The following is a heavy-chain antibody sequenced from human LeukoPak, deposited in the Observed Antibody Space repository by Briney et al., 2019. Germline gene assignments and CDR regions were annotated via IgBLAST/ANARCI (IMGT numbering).Heavy chain of an antibody. D-gene: IGHD2-8*01. J-gene: IGHJ4*02. V-gene: IGHV1-18*01. CDR3: SRGRLSRLDAHY. Sequence: ASVQVSCKATGYSLTSHGISWVRRAPGQGLEWMGWISAYKGNRDHAQKFQRSVSLTPDPSTNTAYMVLRSLRSDDTAMYYCSRGRLSRLDAHYWGQGPLVSLS. CDR2: ISAYKGNR. CDR1: GYSLTSHG.